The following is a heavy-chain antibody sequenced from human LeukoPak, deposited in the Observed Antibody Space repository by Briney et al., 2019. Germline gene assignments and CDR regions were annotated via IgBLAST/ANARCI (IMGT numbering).Heavy chain of an antibody. Sequence: GASLQISCKGSGSSFTSYWIGWVRQLPGKGLEWMGIIYPGDSDTRYSPSFQGQVTISADKSISTAYLQWSSLKASDTAMYYCARLPIAAAGKGGFDYWGQGTLVTVSS. CDR2: IYPGDSDT. J-gene: IGHJ4*02. CDR3: ARLPIAAAGKGGFDY. CDR1: GSSFTSYW. V-gene: IGHV5-51*01. D-gene: IGHD6-13*01.